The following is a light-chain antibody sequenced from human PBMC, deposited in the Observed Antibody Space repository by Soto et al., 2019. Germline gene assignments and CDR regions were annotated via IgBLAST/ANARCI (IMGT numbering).Light chain of an antibody. CDR1: SSNIGSNT. CDR2: SND. V-gene: IGLV1-44*01. Sequence: QSVLTQSPSASGSSGQKVSISCSGSSSNIGSNTVNWYQLVPGTAPKLLIYSNDQRPSAVPGRFSGSKSGTSASLTISGLQCEDEADYYCATWDDSLNNVIFGGGTKLTVL. J-gene: IGLJ2*01. CDR3: ATWDDSLNNVI.